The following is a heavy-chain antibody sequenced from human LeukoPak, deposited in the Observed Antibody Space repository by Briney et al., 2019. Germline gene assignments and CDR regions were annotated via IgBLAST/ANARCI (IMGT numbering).Heavy chain of an antibody. Sequence: MTSETLSLTCTVSGGSISSGDYYWSWIRQHPGKGLEWIGYIYYGGNTYYNPSLESRVTISLDTSKNKFSLRLSSVTAADTAIYYCASGGALVATLAYWGQGILVTVSS. CDR1: GGSISSGDYY. J-gene: IGHJ4*02. V-gene: IGHV4-31*03. CDR3: ASGGALVATLAY. CDR2: IYYGGNT. D-gene: IGHD5-12*01.